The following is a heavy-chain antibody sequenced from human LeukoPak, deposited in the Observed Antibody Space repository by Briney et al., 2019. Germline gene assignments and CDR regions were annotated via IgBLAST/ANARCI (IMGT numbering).Heavy chain of an antibody. D-gene: IGHD3-22*01. J-gene: IGHJ3*02. CDR2: ISGSGGST. V-gene: IGHV3-23*01. CDR1: GFTFSSYA. Sequence: GGSLRLSCAASGFTFSSYAMSWVRQAPGKGLEWVSAISGSGGSTYYADSVRGRFTISRDNSKNTLYLQMNSLRAEDTAVYYCAKDQLRDYDWNAFDIWGQGTMVTVSS. CDR3: AKDQLRDYDWNAFDI.